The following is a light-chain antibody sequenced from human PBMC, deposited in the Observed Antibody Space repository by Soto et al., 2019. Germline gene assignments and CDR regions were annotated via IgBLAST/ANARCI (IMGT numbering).Light chain of an antibody. V-gene: IGKV1-5*03. J-gene: IGKJ1*01. CDR2: KAS. Sequence: DLQMTQSPSTLSASVGDRVTITCRASQSVSSWLAWFQQKPGEVPKLLIYKASILETGVPSRFSGSGSGTEFSLTISSLQPDDSATYYCQQYKSSSSFGQGTKVEIK. CDR1: QSVSSW. CDR3: QQYKSSSS.